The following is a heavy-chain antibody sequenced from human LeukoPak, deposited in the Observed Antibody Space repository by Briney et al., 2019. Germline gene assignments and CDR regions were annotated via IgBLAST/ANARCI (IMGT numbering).Heavy chain of an antibody. CDR1: GFTFDDYA. Sequence: GRSLRLSCAASGFTFDDYAMHWVRQAPGKGLEWVSGISWNSGSIGYADSVKGRFTISRDNAKNSLYLQMNSLRAEDTALYYCAKEADGVPPGKPLNWFDPRGQGTLVTVSS. V-gene: IGHV3-9*01. CDR2: ISWNSGSI. CDR3: AKEADGVPPGKPLNWFDP. D-gene: IGHD2-2*02. J-gene: IGHJ5*02.